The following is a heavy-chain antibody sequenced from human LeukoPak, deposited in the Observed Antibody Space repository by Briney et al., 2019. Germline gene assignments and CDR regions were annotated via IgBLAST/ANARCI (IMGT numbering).Heavy chain of an antibody. CDR2: ISGSGGST. CDR3: AKGADEDIVVVVAATACDY. V-gene: IGHV3-23*01. Sequence: PGGSLRLSCAASGFTFSSYAMSWVRQAPGKGLEWVSAISGSGGSTYYADSVKGRFTISRDISKNTLYLQMNSLRAEDTAVYYCAKGADEDIVVVVAATACDYWGQGTLVTVSS. J-gene: IGHJ4*02. D-gene: IGHD2-15*01. CDR1: GFTFSSYA.